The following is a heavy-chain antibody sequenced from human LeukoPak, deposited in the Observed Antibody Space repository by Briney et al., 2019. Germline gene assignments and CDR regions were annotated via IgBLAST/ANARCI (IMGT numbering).Heavy chain of an antibody. V-gene: IGHV1-2*02. J-gene: IGHJ4*02. CDR2: INPNSGGT. D-gene: IGHD4-23*01. Sequence: ASVKVSCKASGYTFTGYYMHWVRQAPGQGLEWMGWINPNSGGTNYAQKFQGRVTITADKSTSTAYMELSSLRSEDTAVYYCAREMVRHYDYWGQGTLVTVSS. CDR1: GYTFTGYY. CDR3: AREMVRHYDY.